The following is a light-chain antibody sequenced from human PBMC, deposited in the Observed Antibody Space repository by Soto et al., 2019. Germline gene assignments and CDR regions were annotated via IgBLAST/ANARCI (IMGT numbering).Light chain of an antibody. CDR3: SAYAGSSTWL. CDR1: SSDVGGYNY. CDR2: EVY. Sequence: QSAPTQPPSASGSPGQSVTFSCTGTSSDVGGYNYVSWYQQYPGKAPKLMIYEVYKRHPGVPDRFSGSKSGNTASLTVSGLQPEDEADYYCSAYAGSSTWLFGGGTKLTVL. J-gene: IGLJ2*01. V-gene: IGLV2-8*01.